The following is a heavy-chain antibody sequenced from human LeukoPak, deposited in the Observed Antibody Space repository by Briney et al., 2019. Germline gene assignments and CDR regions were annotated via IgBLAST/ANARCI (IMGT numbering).Heavy chain of an antibody. CDR1: GGSISSGSYY. Sequence: PSETLSLTCAVSGGSISSGSYYWSWIRQPAGKGLEWIGRIYASGSTNYNPSLKSRVTISVDTSKNQFSLKLSSVTAADTAVYYCARARYGSHSSSHGAFDIWGQGTMVTVSS. CDR3: ARARYGSHSSSHGAFDI. V-gene: IGHV4-61*02. D-gene: IGHD6-6*01. J-gene: IGHJ3*02. CDR2: IYASGST.